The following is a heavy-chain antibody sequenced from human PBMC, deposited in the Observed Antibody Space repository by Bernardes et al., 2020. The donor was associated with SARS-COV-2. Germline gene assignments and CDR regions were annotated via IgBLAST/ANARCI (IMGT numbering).Heavy chain of an antibody. J-gene: IGHJ6*02. CDR3: ARDVFLGSSWDQSYYGMDV. CDR1: GGPIGSHY. CDR2: VYFTGNT. Sequence: TLSLTCTVSGGPIGSHYWSWIRQSPGKGREWFGNVYFTGNTNHHPSLRSRAIIGIDTSKSQFSLRLNSVTAADAAVYYCARDVFLGSSWDQSYYGMDVWGQGTTVTVSS. V-gene: IGHV4-59*11. D-gene: IGHD6-13*01.